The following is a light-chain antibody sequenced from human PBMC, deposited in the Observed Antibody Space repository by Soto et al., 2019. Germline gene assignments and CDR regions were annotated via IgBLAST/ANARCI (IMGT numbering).Light chain of an antibody. CDR2: GAS. Sequence: EKGMTQSPATLSVSPGERATLSCRASDTINNYLAWFQQKPGQAPRLLIYGASTRATGIPGRFSGSGSWTEFTLTISSLQSEDFAVYYCQQYKNWPLTFGGGTKVDIK. J-gene: IGKJ4*01. CDR1: DTINNY. V-gene: IGKV3-15*01. CDR3: QQYKNWPLT.